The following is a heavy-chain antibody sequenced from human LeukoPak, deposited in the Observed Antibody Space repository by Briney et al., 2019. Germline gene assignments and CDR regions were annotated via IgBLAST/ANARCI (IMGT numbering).Heavy chain of an antibody. D-gene: IGHD1-1*01. V-gene: IGHV4-59*08. J-gene: IGHJ6*02. CDR3: ARHTTVALRSGYYYNMDV. CDR1: GGSISNYY. CDR2: IYYSGST. Sequence: WETLSLTCSASGGSISNYYWSWIRQPPGKGLEWIGYIYYSGSTDYKPSLNSRVSMSVDTSKNQYSLRLSSLTAADTAVYYCARHTTVALRSGYYYNMDVWGQGTSVTVSS.